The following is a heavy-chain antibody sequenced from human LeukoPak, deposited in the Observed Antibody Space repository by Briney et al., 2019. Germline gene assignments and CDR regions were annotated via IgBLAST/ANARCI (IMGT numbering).Heavy chain of an antibody. Sequence: PSETLSLTCTVSGGSLSSYYWSWIRQPPGQGLEWIGYIYYSGTTNYNPSLKSRVTISVATSKNQFSRRLSSVTAADTAVYYCARAPFVEYNTAFLVWGQGTLVTVSS. D-gene: IGHD3-3*01. CDR2: IYYSGTT. CDR3: ARAPFVEYNTAFLV. CDR1: GGSLSSYY. V-gene: IGHV4-59*01. J-gene: IGHJ4*02.